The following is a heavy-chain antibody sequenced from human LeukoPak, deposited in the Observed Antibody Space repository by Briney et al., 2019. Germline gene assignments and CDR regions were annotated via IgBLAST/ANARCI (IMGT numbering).Heavy chain of an antibody. CDR1: GYTFVTFY. CDR3: ARWVSPYYFDY. Sequence: ASVKVSCKASGYTFVTFYVAWVRPAPGQGLEWMGGVSTYNGDTNYAQNLQGRVTMTADTSASTAYMEVRSLRSDDTAVYYCARWVSPYYFDYWGQRTLCTVSS. CDR2: VSTYNGDT. J-gene: IGHJ4*02. D-gene: IGHD3-22*01. V-gene: IGHV1-18*01.